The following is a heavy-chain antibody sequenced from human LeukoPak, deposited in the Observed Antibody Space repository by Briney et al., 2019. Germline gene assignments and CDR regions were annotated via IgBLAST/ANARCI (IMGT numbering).Heavy chain of an antibody. J-gene: IGHJ3*02. CDR1: GDSITSRTYY. V-gene: IGHV4-39*01. CDR3: ARHRYYDSWVHTGAFDI. CDR2: IYYSGTT. D-gene: IGHD3-3*01. Sequence: SETLSLTCTVTGDSITSRTYYWAWIRQSAGKGLEWIGTIYYSGTTYYNPSLKSRVTISLGTSSNQLSLGLTSVIAMDTAKYYCARHRYYDSWVHTGAFDIWGHGTTVTVSS.